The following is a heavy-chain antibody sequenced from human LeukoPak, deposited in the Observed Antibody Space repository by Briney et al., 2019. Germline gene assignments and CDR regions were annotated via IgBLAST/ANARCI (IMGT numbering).Heavy chain of an antibody. CDR3: ARALHVLLWFEELLISRFDP. CDR1: GGSFSGYY. V-gene: IGHV4-34*01. J-gene: IGHJ5*02. Sequence: SETLSLTCAVYGGSFSGYYWSWIRQPPGKGLEWIGEINHSGSTNYNPSLKSRVTISVDTSKNQFSLKLSSVTAADTAVYYCARALHVLLWFEELLISRFDPWGQGTLVTVSS. CDR2: INHSGST. D-gene: IGHD3-10*01.